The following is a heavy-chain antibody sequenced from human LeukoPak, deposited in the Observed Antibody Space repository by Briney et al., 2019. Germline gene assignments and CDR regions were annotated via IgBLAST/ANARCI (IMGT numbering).Heavy chain of an antibody. D-gene: IGHD3-16*01. V-gene: IGHV3-30*04. J-gene: IGHJ4*02. CDR3: ARYGGFLDY. Sequence: GGSLRLSCAASGFTFSNYAMHWVRQAPGKGLEWVAVISYDGRNQYYADSVKGRFTVSRDNSKSTLYLQMNSLRGEDTAVYNCARYGGFLDYWGQGTLVTVSS. CDR2: ISYDGRNQ. CDR1: GFTFSNYA.